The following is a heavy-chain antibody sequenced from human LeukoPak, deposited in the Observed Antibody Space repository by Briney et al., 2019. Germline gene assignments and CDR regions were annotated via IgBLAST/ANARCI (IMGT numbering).Heavy chain of an antibody. Sequence: PSETLSLTCTVSGGPISSYYWSWIRQPPGKGLEWIGYIYYSGSTNYNPSLKSRVTISVDTSKNQFSLKLSSVTAADTAVYYCARVLRQDYDFWSGYLTPYYYMDVWGKGTTVTVSS. CDR2: IYYSGST. D-gene: IGHD3-3*01. V-gene: IGHV4-59*01. CDR3: ARVLRQDYDFWSGYLTPYYYMDV. J-gene: IGHJ6*03. CDR1: GGPISSYY.